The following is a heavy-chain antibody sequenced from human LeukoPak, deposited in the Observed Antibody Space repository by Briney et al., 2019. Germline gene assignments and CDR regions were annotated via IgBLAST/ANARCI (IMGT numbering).Heavy chain of an antibody. V-gene: IGHV4-59*11. CDR2: IYYSGNT. Sequence: SETLSLTCTVSGGSISSHYWSWIRQPPGKGLEWIGYIYYSGNTNYNSSLKGRVTISVDTSKNQFSLKLSSVTAADTAVYYCARAGTAMAYYYGMDVWGQGTTVTVSS. CDR3: ARAGTAMAYYYGMDV. D-gene: IGHD5-18*01. J-gene: IGHJ6*02. CDR1: GGSISSHY.